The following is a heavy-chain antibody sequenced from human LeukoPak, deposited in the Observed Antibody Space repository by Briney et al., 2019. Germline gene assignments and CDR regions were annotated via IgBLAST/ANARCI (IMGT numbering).Heavy chain of an antibody. CDR1: GFTFSGSA. D-gene: IGHD1/OR15-1a*01. CDR3: TRQWNNRSSEN. CDR2: IRSKANSYAT. J-gene: IGHJ4*02. Sequence: GGSLRLSCAASGFTFSGSAMHWVRQASGKELEWVGRIRSKANSYATAYAASVKGRFTISRDDSKNTAYLQMNSLKTEDTAVYYCTRQWNNRSSENWGQGTLVTVSS. V-gene: IGHV3-73*01.